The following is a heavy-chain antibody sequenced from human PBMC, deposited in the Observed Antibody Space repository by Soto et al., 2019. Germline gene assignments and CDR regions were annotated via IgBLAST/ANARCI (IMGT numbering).Heavy chain of an antibody. CDR3: ARVYYDFWSGYEYYYYYGMDV. D-gene: IGHD3-3*01. V-gene: IGHV4-30-4*01. J-gene: IGHJ6*02. CDR1: GDSIGSGNKY. CDR2: IFSSGTT. Sequence: SETLSLTCTVSGDSIGSGNKYWSWIRQAPGKGLEGIGYIFSSGTTYYNPYLNSPVTISVDTSKNQFSLKLSSVTAADTAVYYCARVYYDFWSGYEYYYYYGMDVWGQGTTVTVSS.